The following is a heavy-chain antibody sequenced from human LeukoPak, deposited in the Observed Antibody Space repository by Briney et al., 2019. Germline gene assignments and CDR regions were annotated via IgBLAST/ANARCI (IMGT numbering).Heavy chain of an antibody. Sequence: SETLSLTCTVSGYSISSGYYWGWIRQPPGKGLEWIGSIYHSGSTYYNPSLKSRVTISVDTSKNQFSLKLSSVTAADTAVYYCARGGVGGYFDYWGQGTLVTVSS. D-gene: IGHD3-16*01. CDR2: IYHSGST. CDR1: GYSISSGYY. V-gene: IGHV4-38-2*02. J-gene: IGHJ4*02. CDR3: ARGGVGGYFDY.